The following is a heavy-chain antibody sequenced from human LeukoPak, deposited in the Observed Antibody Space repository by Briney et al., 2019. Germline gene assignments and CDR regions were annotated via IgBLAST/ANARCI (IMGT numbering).Heavy chain of an antibody. CDR2: IYTSGST. J-gene: IGHJ5*02. CDR1: GGSISSYY. D-gene: IGHD3-10*01. Sequence: SETLSLTCTVSGGSISSYYWSWIRQPAGKGLEWIGRIYTSGSTTYNPSLQSRVTMSGDTSKNQFSLKLRSVTAADTAVYNCARDSGTTGEVKFDPWGQGTRVTVSS. CDR3: ARDSGTTGEVKFDP. V-gene: IGHV4-4*07.